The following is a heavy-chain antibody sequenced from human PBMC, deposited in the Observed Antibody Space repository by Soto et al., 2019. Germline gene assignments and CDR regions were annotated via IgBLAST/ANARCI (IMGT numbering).Heavy chain of an antibody. D-gene: IGHD3-3*01. Sequence: GGSLRLSCAASGFTFSSYAMHWVRQAPGKGLEWVAVISYDGSSKYYADSVKGRFTISRDNSKNTLYLQMNSLRAEDTAVYYCARGRDFWSKKLYYYGMDVWGQGTTVTVSS. CDR3: ARGRDFWSKKLYYYGMDV. CDR1: GFTFSSYA. J-gene: IGHJ6*02. V-gene: IGHV3-30-3*01. CDR2: ISYDGSSK.